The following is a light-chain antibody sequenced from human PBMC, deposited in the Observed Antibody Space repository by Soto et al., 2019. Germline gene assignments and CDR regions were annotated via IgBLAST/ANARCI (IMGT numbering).Light chain of an antibody. Sequence: DIRMSQSPASLSASVGDRVTITCRASQSISSYLNWYQQKPGKAPKLLIYDASTLQAGVPSRFSGSGSGTDFTLTISSLQPEDVAAYYCQKYNSAPLTFAGGTKVDIK. V-gene: IGKV1-27*01. CDR3: QKYNSAPLT. J-gene: IGKJ4*01. CDR1: QSISSY. CDR2: DAS.